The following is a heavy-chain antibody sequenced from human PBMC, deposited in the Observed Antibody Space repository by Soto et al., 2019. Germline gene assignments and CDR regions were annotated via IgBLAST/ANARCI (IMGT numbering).Heavy chain of an antibody. CDR3: ARGLERLALDY. CDR2: IWYDGSNK. CDR1: GFTFSSYG. D-gene: IGHD1-1*01. Sequence: QVQLVESGGGVVQPGRSLRLSCAASGFTFSSYGMHWVRQAPGKGLEWVAVIWYDGSNKYYADSVKGRFTISRDNSKNTLYLQMNSLRAEDTAVYYCARGLERLALDYWGQGTLVTVSS. J-gene: IGHJ4*02. V-gene: IGHV3-33*01.